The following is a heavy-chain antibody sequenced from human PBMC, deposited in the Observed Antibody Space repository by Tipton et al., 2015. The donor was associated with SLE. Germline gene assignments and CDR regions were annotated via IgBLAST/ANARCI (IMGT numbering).Heavy chain of an antibody. CDR2: IIPIFGTA. CDR3: AIITIFGVVIMDY. V-gene: IGHV1-69*06. J-gene: IGHJ4*02. CDR1: GGTFSSYA. Sequence: QLVQSGAEVKKPGSSVKVSCKASGGTFSSYAISWVRQAPGQGFEWMGRIIPIFGTANYAQKFQGRVTMTRDTSTITVYMELSSLRSEDTAVYYCAIITIFGVVIMDYWGQGTLVTVSS. D-gene: IGHD3-3*01.